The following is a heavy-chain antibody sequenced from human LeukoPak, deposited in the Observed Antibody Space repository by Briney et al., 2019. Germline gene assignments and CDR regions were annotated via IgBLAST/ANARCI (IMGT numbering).Heavy chain of an antibody. CDR3: ARDGGFRDFDY. CDR1: GFTFSSYS. CDR2: ISSSSSYI. D-gene: IGHD3-16*01. Sequence: GGSLRLSCAASGFTFSSYSMSWVRPAPGKGLEWVSFISSSSSYIYYADSVKGRFTISRDNAKNSLYLQMNSLRAEDTAVYYCARDGGFRDFDYWGQGTLVTVSS. J-gene: IGHJ4*02. V-gene: IGHV3-21*01.